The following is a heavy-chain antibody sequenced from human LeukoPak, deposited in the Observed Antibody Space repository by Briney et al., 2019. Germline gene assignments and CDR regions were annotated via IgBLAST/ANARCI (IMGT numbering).Heavy chain of an antibody. Sequence: ASVTVSCKASGYIFPSYGISWVRQAPGQGLEGVGWISAHAGNTNYAQKVQGRVTMTMDTFSSTAYMELRSLRSDDTAVYYCAREGTSGYDQQDYWGQGTLVTVSS. CDR3: AREGTSGYDQQDY. J-gene: IGHJ4*02. V-gene: IGHV1-18*01. CDR2: ISAHAGNT. D-gene: IGHD5-12*01. CDR1: GYIFPSYG.